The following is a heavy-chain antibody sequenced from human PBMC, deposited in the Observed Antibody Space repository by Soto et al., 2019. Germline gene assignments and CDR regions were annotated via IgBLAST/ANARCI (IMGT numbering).Heavy chain of an antibody. V-gene: IGHV3-23*05. CDR1: GFAFSNCA. CDR3: TKDVTGDIGADF. J-gene: IGHJ4*02. CDR2: IKTSGDTT. Sequence: PGGALRLYCSASGFAFSNCAMSWVRQAPGKGLEWVSTIKTSGDTTFYADPVKGRFTTSRDDSKNTLYLQMNSLRAEDTATYYCTKDVTGDIGADFWGQGTPVTVSS. D-gene: IGHD2-21*02.